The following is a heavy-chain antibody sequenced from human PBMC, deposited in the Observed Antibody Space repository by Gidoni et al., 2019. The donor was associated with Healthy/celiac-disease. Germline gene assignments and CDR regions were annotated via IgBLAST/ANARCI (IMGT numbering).Heavy chain of an antibody. CDR1: GGTFSSYA. J-gene: IGHJ6*02. CDR3: ARRGGSGWQANYYGMDV. D-gene: IGHD3-10*01. CDR2: IIPICGTA. V-gene: IGHV1-69*06. Sequence: QVQLVQSGDEVKKPGSSVTVSCKASGGTFSSYAISWVRQAHGQGIDWMGGIIPICGTANDAQKFKGRGTMTADKATSTAYMELSSLRSEDTAVYYCARRGGSGWQANYYGMDVWGQGTTVTVSS.